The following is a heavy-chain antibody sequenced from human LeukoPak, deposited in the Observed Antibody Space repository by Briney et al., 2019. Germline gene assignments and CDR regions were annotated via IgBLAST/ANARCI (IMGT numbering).Heavy chain of an antibody. V-gene: IGHV1-2*02. CDR1: GYTFTDYY. CDR3: ATNYYDSSGYYQNWSDP. J-gene: IGHJ5*02. CDR2: INPNSGGT. D-gene: IGHD3-22*01. Sequence: ASVKVSCKASGYTFTDYYMHWVRQAPGQGLERMGWINPNSGGTNYAQKFQGRVTMTRDTSISTAYMELSRLRSDDTAVYYCATNYYDSSGYYQNWSDPWGQGTLVTVSS.